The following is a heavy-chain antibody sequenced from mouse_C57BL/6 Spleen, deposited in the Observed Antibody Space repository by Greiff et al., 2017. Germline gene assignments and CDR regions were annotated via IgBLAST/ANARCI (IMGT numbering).Heavy chain of an antibody. CDR2: ILTGSGST. CDR1: GYTFTGYW. V-gene: IGHV1-9*01. J-gene: IGHJ3*01. CDR3: ARSCIAGVAY. Sequence: QVQLKQSGAELMKPGASVKLSCKATGYTFTGYWIAWVKQRPGHGLEWIGEILTGSGSTNYHEKFKGRATFTADTSSNTLYMQLSNLTTEDSAIYYCARSCIAGVAYWGQGTLVTVSA.